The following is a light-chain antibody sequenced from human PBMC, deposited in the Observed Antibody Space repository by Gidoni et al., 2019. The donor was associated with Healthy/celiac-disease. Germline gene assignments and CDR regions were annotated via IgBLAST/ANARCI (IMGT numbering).Light chain of an antibody. J-gene: IGKJ4*01. CDR3: QQYYSTPLT. CDR1: QSVLYSSNNKNY. Sequence: DIVMTQSPDSLAVSLGERATINCKSSQSVLYSSNNKNYLAWYQQKPGQPPKVLIYWASTRESGVPDRFSGSGSGTDFTLTISSLQAEDVAVYYCQQYYSTPLTFSGGTKVEIK. V-gene: IGKV4-1*01. CDR2: WAS.